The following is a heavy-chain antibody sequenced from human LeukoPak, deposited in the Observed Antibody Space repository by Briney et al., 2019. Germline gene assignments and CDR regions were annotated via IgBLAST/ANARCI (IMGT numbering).Heavy chain of an antibody. CDR3: AKSHVSTATGTGRYFDY. J-gene: IGHJ4*02. D-gene: IGHD3-9*01. CDR1: EFVFSSHA. Sequence: GGSLRLSCVASEFVFSSHAMIWVRQAPGKGLEWVSAISVGSDVIYYADSVKGRFAISRDNSKHTVYLQMDSLRAEDTAVYYCAKSHVSTATGTGRYFDYWGQGTLVTVSS. CDR2: ISVGSDVI. V-gene: IGHV3-23*01.